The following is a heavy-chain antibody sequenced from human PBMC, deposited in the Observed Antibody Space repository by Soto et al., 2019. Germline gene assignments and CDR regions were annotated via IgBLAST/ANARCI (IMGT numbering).Heavy chain of an antibody. CDR3: ARVPRFPAAFDI. J-gene: IGHJ3*02. V-gene: IGHV4-34*01. CDR2: INHNGDS. CDR1: GGSFGTSY. Sequence: QVHLQQWGAGLLKPSETLSLTCGVHGGSFGTSYWAWIRQSPEKGLEWIGEINHNGDSNYNPYLKMRVTISLDMSENQFSLKLTPVAAADTAVYYCARVPRFPAAFDIWGQGTPVIVSS.